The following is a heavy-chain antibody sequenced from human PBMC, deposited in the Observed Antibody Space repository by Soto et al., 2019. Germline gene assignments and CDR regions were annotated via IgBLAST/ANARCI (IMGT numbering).Heavy chain of an antibody. Sequence: ASVKVSCKASGYTFTRYGISWVRQAPGQGLEWMGWISGYNGGTKYAQKFQGRVTMTVDTSTTTAYMELRSLTSDDRAVYYCAKNGQPPYYYYGMDVWGQGATVTV. V-gene: IGHV1-18*01. CDR2: ISGYNGGT. J-gene: IGHJ6*02. D-gene: IGHD2-8*01. CDR1: GYTFTRYG. CDR3: AKNGQPPYYYYGMDV.